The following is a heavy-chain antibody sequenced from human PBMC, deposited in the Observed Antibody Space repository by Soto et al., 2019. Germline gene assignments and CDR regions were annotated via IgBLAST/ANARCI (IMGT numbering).Heavy chain of an antibody. Sequence: QVQLVESGGGVVQPGRSLRLSCAASGFTFSSYGMHWVRQAPGKGLEWVAVISYDGSNKYYADSVKGRSTISRDNSKNTLYLQMNSLRAEDTAVYYCAKTCGGDCYAPDDYWGQGTLVTVSS. J-gene: IGHJ4*02. CDR1: GFTFSSYG. CDR3: AKTCGGDCYAPDDY. V-gene: IGHV3-30*18. D-gene: IGHD2-21*02. CDR2: ISYDGSNK.